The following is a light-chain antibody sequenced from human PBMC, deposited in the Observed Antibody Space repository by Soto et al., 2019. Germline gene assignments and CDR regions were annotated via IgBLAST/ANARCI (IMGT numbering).Light chain of an antibody. J-gene: IGKJ5*01. CDR1: QAVNTR. V-gene: IGKV3D-11*03. CDR3: QQYGSLIT. Sequence: EIVLTPSPAHPSSFPSDRGTLSCRASQAVNTRLAWYQHKPGQAPRLLIYLTSNRAAGIPARFSGSGSGTDFTLTINRLEPEDSAVYYCQQYGSLITFGQGTRLEIK. CDR2: LTS.